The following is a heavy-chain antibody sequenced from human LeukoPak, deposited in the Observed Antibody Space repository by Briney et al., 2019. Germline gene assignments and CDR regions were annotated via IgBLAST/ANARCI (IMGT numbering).Heavy chain of an antibody. CDR3: ARVRDGYNDAYDI. V-gene: IGHV1-46*01. CDR2: ISPSGAIT. CDR1: GYTFTTCY. Sequence: VASVKVSCKASGYTFTTCYIHWVRQAPGQGLEWMGIISPSGAITSYAQKFQGRVTMTSDMSTRTVYMELSSLRSEDTAVYYCARVRDGYNDAYDIWGQGTMVTVSS. D-gene: IGHD5-24*01. J-gene: IGHJ3*02.